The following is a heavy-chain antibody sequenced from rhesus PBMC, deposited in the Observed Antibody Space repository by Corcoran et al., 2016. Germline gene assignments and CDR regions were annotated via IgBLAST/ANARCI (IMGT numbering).Heavy chain of an antibody. V-gene: IGHV4-122*02. D-gene: IGHD3-28*01. CDR3: ARDGVADSGYSYYFDY. CDR2: ITYIRST. CDR1: GYSISGYY. J-gene: IGHJ4*01. Sequence: QVQLQESGPGLVKPSETLSLTCAVSGYSISGYYWSWIRQAPGKGLAWIGYITYIRSTSYNPSLKSRVTISRDTSKNQFSLKLSSVAAADTAVYYCARDGVADSGYSYYFDYWGQGVLVTVSS.